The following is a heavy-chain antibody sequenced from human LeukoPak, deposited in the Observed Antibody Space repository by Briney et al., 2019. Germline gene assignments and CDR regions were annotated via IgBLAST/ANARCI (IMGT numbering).Heavy chain of an antibody. CDR2: INHRGST. D-gene: IGHD1-26*01. CDR3: ASSVGSTDY. CDR1: GESLSKYY. J-gene: IGHJ4*02. Sequence: SEALSLTCAVYGESLSKYYWTWIRQSPGKGLEWIGEINHRGSTNLNPSLKSRVILSVDTSKHQFSLKLTSVTAADAAVYYCASSVGSTDYWGQGTLVTVSS. V-gene: IGHV4-34*01.